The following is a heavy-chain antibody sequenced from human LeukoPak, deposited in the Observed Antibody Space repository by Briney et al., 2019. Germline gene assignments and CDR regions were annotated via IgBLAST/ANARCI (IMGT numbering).Heavy chain of an antibody. Sequence: SETLSLTCTVSGGSISSYYWSWIRQPPGKGLEWIGYIYYSGSTNYNPSLKSRVTISVDTSKNQFSLKLSSVTAADTAVYYCARDFGAYSSSWPVFDYWGQGTLVTVSS. CDR3: ARDFGAYSSSWPVFDY. CDR1: GGSISSYY. V-gene: IGHV4-59*01. J-gene: IGHJ4*02. D-gene: IGHD6-13*01. CDR2: IYYSGST.